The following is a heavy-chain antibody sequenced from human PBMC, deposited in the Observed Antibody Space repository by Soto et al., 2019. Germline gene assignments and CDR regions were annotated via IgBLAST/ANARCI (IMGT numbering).Heavy chain of an antibody. J-gene: IGHJ5*02. V-gene: IGHV1-3*01. Sequence: VQLVQSGAEVKKPGASVMVSCKASGITYSTYAIHWVRQAPGQSIAWMRWINAGNGDTRYSEELQGRVTLTRDTSASTAYMDLSSLRSEDTAIYYCARAISGYVTWGQGTLVTVSS. CDR3: ARAISGYVT. D-gene: IGHD5-12*01. CDR2: INAGNGDT. CDR1: GITYSTYA.